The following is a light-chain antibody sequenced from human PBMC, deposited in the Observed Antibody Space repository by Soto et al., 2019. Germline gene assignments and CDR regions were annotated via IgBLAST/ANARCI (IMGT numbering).Light chain of an antibody. CDR3: CSYVGSSTYV. J-gene: IGLJ1*01. CDR2: EGT. V-gene: IGLV2-23*01. CDR1: SSDVGTYNL. Sequence: QSVLAQLASVSGSPGQSITISCTGTSSDVGTYNLVSWYQQHPGKAPKLMVYEGTKRPSGVSNRFSGSKSGNTASLTISGLQAEDEADYYCCSYVGSSTYVFGTGTKVTVL.